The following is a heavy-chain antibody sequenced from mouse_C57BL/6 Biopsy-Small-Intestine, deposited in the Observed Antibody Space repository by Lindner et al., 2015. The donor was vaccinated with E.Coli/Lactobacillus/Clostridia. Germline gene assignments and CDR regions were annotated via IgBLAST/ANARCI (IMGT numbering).Heavy chain of an antibody. J-gene: IGHJ4*01. CDR3: VRWRSHYAMDY. CDR2: IDPATGNT. CDR1: GFNIKDDY. V-gene: IGHV14-3*01. Sequence: VQLQESGAELVRPGASVKLSCTASGFNIKDDYMHWVKQRPEQGLERIGRIDPATGNTKYAPKFQDKATITADTSSNTVYLQLSSLTSEYTAVYYCVRWRSHYAMDYWGQGTSVTVSS.